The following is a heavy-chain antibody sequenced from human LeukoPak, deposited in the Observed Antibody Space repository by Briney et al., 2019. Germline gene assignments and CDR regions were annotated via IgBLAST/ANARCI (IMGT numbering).Heavy chain of an antibody. V-gene: IGHV4-34*01. D-gene: IGHD2-15*01. CDR2: INHSGST. CDR3: ARGQGYCSGGSCYGYWYFDL. J-gene: IGHJ2*01. Sequence: SETLSLTCAVYGGSFSGYYWSWIRQPPGKGLEWIGEINHSGSTNYNPSLKSRVTISVDTSKNQFSLKLSSVTAADTAVYYCARGQGYCSGGSCYGYWYFDLWGRGTLVTVSS. CDR1: GGSFSGYY.